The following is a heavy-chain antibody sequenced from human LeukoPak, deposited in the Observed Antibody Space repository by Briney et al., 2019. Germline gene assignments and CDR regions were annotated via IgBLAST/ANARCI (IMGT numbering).Heavy chain of an antibody. V-gene: IGHV3-23*01. Sequence: GGSLRLSCAASGFTFSSYAMSWVRQAPGKGLEWVSAISGSGGSTYYADSVKGRFTISRDNSKNTLYLQMSSLRAEDTAVYYCAKRADYGSGPPYYFDYWGQGTLVTVSS. J-gene: IGHJ4*02. D-gene: IGHD3-10*01. CDR2: ISGSGGST. CDR3: AKRADYGSGPPYYFDY. CDR1: GFTFSSYA.